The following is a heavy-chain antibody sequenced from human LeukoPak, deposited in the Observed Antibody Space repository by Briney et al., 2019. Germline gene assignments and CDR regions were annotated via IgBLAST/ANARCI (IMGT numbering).Heavy chain of an antibody. CDR2: IYYSGST. D-gene: IGHD2-15*01. CDR3: ARSVVRIVAFDI. J-gene: IGHJ3*02. V-gene: IGHV4-39*01. CDR1: GDSISSTSYY. Sequence: SETLSLNCTVSGDSISSTSYYWGWIRQPPGKGLEWIGSIYYSGSTYYNPSLKSRVTISVDTSKNQFSLKLSSLTAAATAGYYCARSVVRIVAFDIWGQGTMVTVSS.